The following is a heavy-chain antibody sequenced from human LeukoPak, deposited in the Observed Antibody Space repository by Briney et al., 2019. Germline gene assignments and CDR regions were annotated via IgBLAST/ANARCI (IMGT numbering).Heavy chain of an antibody. V-gene: IGHV3-33*01. CDR1: GFTFSSYG. CDR3: ARDQWLAPFDY. Sequence: GGSLRLSCAASGFTFSSYGMHWVRQAPGKGLEWVAVIWYDGSNKYYADSVKGRFTISRDNSKNTLYLQMNSLRAEDTAVYYCARDQWLAPFDYWGQGTLVTVSS. D-gene: IGHD6-19*01. CDR2: IWYDGSNK. J-gene: IGHJ4*02.